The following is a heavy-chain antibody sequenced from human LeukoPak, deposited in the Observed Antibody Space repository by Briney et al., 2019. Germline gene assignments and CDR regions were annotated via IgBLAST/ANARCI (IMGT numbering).Heavy chain of an antibody. CDR2: INPSGGST. Sequence: ASVKVSCKASGYTFTSYYMRWVRQAPGQGLEWMGIINPSGGSTSYAQKFQGRVTMTRDMSTSTVYMELSSLRSEDTAVYYCARNWRSHAFDIWGQGTMVTVSS. CDR1: GYTFTSYY. CDR3: ARNWRSHAFDI. V-gene: IGHV1-46*01. J-gene: IGHJ3*02.